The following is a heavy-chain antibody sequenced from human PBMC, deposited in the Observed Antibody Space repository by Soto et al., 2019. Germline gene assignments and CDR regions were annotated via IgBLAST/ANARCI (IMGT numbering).Heavy chain of an antibody. CDR2: IRIYNGNT. J-gene: IGHJ6*03. V-gene: IGHV1-18*01. Sequence: QIQLVQSGAEVKKPGASVKVSCKASGYTFTSYGISWVRQAPGQGLEWMGWIRIYNGNTNYPQKFRGRVTMTTDTSTNTACMELRSLISDATAVYYCARDLPDIGRGTPYRDVWGKGSTGTVSS. CDR3: ARDLPDIGRGTPYRDV. D-gene: IGHD2-15*01. CDR1: GYTFTSYG.